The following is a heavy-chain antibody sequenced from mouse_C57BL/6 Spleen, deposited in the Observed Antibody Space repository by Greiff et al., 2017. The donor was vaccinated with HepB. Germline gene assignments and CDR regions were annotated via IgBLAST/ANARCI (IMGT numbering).Heavy chain of an antibody. V-gene: IGHV1-80*01. CDR3: ARRTTVGYFDV. D-gene: IGHD1-1*01. J-gene: IGHJ1*03. CDR1: GYAFSSYW. Sequence: QIQLQQSGAELVKPGASVKISCKASGYAFSSYWMNWVKQRPGKGLEWIGQIYPGDGDTNYNGKFKGKATLTADKSSSTAYMQLSSLTSEDSAVYFCARRTTVGYFDVWGTGTTVTVSS. CDR2: IYPGDGDT.